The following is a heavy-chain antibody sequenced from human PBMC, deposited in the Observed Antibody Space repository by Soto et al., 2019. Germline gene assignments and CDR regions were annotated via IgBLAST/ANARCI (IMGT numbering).Heavy chain of an antibody. CDR2: IYYSGST. Sequence: PSETLSLTCTVSGGSISSYYWSWIRQPPGKGLEWIGYIYYSGSTNYNPSLQSRVTISVDTSKNQFSLKLSSVTAADTAVYYCARDAFANYDFWSGYYTEPRVYYMDVWGKGTTVTVSS. CDR1: GGSISSYY. D-gene: IGHD3-3*01. V-gene: IGHV4-59*01. CDR3: ARDAFANYDFWSGYYTEPRVYYMDV. J-gene: IGHJ6*03.